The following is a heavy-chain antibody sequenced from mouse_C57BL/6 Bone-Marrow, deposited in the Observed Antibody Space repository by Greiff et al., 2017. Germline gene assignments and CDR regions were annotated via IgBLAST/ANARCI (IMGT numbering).Heavy chain of an antibody. J-gene: IGHJ2*01. D-gene: IGHD3-3*01. CDR3: ARLGQDY. CDR2: ISSGGSYT. V-gene: IGHV5-6*01. Sequence: EVQLVESGGDLVKPGGSLKLSCEASGFTFSSYGMSWVRQTPDKRLEWVATISSGGSYTYYPDSVKGRFTISRDNAKNTLYLQMSSLKSEDTAMYYCARLGQDYWGQGTTLTVSS. CDR1: GFTFSSYG.